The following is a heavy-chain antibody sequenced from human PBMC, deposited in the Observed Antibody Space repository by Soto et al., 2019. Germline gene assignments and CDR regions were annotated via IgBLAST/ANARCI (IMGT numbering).Heavy chain of an antibody. CDR2: INAGYGNT. D-gene: IGHD3-3*01. Sequence: ASVKVSCKASGYTFSSYAMHWVRQAPGQRLEWMGWINAGYGNTKSSQKFQDRVTISRDTSASTAYMELTSLRSEDTAVYYCARGVLHRKYYDFWSGHSTWSNGMDVWGQGTTVTVSS. CDR1: GYTFSSYA. CDR3: ARGVLHRKYYDFWSGHSTWSNGMDV. V-gene: IGHV1-3*01. J-gene: IGHJ6*02.